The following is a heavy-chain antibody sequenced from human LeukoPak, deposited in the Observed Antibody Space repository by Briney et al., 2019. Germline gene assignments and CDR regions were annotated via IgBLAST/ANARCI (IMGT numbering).Heavy chain of an antibody. J-gene: IGHJ4*02. Sequence: PGGSLRLSCAASGFTFSSHGMHWVRQAPGKGLEWVAVIWYDGTNKYYADSVKGRFTISRDNSKNTLYPQMNSLGAEDTAVYYCARDRQWMVFDYWGQGTLVTVSS. CDR3: ARDRQWMVFDY. CDR1: GFTFSSHG. CDR2: IWYDGTNK. D-gene: IGHD6-19*01. V-gene: IGHV3-33*01.